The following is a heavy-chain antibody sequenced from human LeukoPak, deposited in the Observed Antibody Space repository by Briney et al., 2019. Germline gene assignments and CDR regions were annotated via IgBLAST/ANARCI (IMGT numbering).Heavy chain of an antibody. Sequence: SVKVSCKASGGTFSSYAISWVRQAPGQGLEWMGGIIPIFGTANYAQKFQGRVTITADESTSTAYMELSSLRSEDTAVYYCAREAVTTSNFDYWGQGTLVTVSS. CDR3: AREAVTTSNFDY. J-gene: IGHJ4*02. CDR2: IIPIFGTA. CDR1: GGTFSSYA. D-gene: IGHD4-17*01. V-gene: IGHV1-69*13.